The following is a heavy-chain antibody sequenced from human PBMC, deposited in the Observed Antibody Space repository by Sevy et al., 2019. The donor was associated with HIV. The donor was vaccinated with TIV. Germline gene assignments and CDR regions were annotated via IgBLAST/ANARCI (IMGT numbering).Heavy chain of an antibody. V-gene: IGHV3-23*01. Sequence: GGSLRLSCAASGFTFSSYAMSWVRQAPGKGLEWVSGISGSGGSTYYADSVKGRFTISRDNSKNTLYLQMNSLRAEGTAVYYCARVAGSGTYYSGDFDYWGQGTLVTVSS. CDR2: ISGSGGST. D-gene: IGHD3-10*01. CDR1: GFTFSSYA. J-gene: IGHJ4*02. CDR3: ARVAGSGTYYSGDFDY.